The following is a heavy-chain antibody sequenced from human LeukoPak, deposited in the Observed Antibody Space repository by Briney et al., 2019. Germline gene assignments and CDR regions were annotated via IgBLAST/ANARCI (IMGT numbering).Heavy chain of an antibody. Sequence: ETLSLTCAVYGGSFSGYYWSWVRQAPGKGLEWVSSIGSSSSYIYYADSVKGRFTISRDNAKNSLYLQMNSLRAEDTAVYYCARDHGGYQLPFGYWGQGTLVTVSS. CDR2: IGSSSSYI. CDR1: GGSFSGYY. D-gene: IGHD5-12*01. CDR3: ARDHGGYQLPFGY. V-gene: IGHV3-21*01. J-gene: IGHJ4*02.